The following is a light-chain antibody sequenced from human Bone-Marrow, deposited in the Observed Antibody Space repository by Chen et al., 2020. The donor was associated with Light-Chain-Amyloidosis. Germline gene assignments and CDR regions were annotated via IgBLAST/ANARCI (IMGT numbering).Light chain of an antibody. J-gene: IGLJ2*01. Sequence: SYELTQPPSVSVSPGQTARITCSGDDLPTKYAYWYQQKPGQAPVLVIHRDTERPSGISERFSGSSSGTTATLSMSRVEAEEEYDYHCQSADRSGTYEVIFGGGTKRTVL. V-gene: IGLV3-25*02. CDR3: QSADRSGTYEVI. CDR1: DLPTKY. CDR2: RDT.